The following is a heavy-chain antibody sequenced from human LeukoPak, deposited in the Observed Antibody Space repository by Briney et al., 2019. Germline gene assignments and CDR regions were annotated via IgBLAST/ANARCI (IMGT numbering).Heavy chain of an antibody. D-gene: IGHD4-17*01. Sequence: PGGSLRLSCAASGFTFSSYAMHWVRQAPGKGLEYVSAISSNGGSTYYANSVKGRFTISRDNSKNTLYLQMGSLRAEDMAVYYCARGATVTPGDYYYYMDVWGKGTTVTVSS. V-gene: IGHV3-64*01. J-gene: IGHJ6*03. CDR1: GFTFSSYA. CDR2: ISSNGGST. CDR3: ARGATVTPGDYYYYMDV.